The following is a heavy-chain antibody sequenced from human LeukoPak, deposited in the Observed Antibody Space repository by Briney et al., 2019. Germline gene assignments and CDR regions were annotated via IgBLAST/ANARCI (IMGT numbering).Heavy chain of an antibody. Sequence: GGSLRLSCAASGFTFSSYSMNWVRQAPGKGLGWVSYISSSSSTIYYADSVKGRFTISRDNAKNSLYLQMNSLRAEDTAVYYCARDRAEGYYYGMDVWGQGTTVTVSS. CDR1: GFTFSSYS. CDR3: ARDRAEGYYYGMDV. J-gene: IGHJ6*02. V-gene: IGHV3-48*04. CDR2: ISSSSSTI.